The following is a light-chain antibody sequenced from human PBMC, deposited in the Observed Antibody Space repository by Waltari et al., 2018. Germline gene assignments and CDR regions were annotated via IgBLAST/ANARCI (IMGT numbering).Light chain of an antibody. J-gene: IGKJ1*01. V-gene: IGKV1-39*01. CDR1: QSISSY. Sequence: DIQMTQSPSSLSASVGDRVTITCRASQSISSYLNCDQHKPVKAPKLLIYAASSLQSGVPSRFSGSGSWTDFTLTISSLQPEDFATYYCQQSYSTPWTFGQGTKVEIK. CDR3: QQSYSTPWT. CDR2: AAS.